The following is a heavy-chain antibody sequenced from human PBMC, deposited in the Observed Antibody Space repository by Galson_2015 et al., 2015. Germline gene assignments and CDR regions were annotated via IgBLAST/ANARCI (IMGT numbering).Heavy chain of an antibody. Sequence: SLRLSCAASGFTFNSYAMSWVRQAPGKGLEWVSGISGTGGSRWYADSVKGRFTISRDTSKNTLYLQMNSLRAEDTAVYFCAKEAYFYGSGSYFLDYYY. D-gene: IGHD3-10*01. CDR3: AKEAYFYGSGSYFLDYYY. V-gene: IGHV3-23*01. CDR2: ISGTGGSR. CDR1: GFTFNSYA. J-gene: IGHJ6*01.